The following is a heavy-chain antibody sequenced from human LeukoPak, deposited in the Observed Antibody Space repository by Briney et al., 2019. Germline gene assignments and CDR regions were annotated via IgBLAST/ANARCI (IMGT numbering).Heavy chain of an antibody. D-gene: IGHD6-13*01. CDR3: AKGTYSSPPPGYFDY. CDR2: ISGSGGSK. Sequence: GGSLRLSCAASGFTFSSYAMSWVRQAPGKGLEWVSGISGSGGSKYYADSVKGRFTISRDNSKNTLYLQMNSLRAEDTAIYYCAKGTYSSPPPGYFDYWGQGTLVTVSS. CDR1: GFTFSSYA. J-gene: IGHJ4*02. V-gene: IGHV3-23*01.